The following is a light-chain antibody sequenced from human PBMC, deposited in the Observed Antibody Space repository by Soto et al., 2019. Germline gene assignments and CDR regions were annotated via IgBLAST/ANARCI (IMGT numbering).Light chain of an antibody. Sequence: DIQLTQSPSLLSASVGDRVTITCRASQGISSYLAWYQQKPGKAPKLLIYAASILQSGVPSRFSGSGSGTEFTLTISSLQPEDFATYYCQQLNSYKAFGPGTKVDIK. V-gene: IGKV1-9*01. J-gene: IGKJ3*01. CDR1: QGISSY. CDR3: QQLNSYKA. CDR2: AAS.